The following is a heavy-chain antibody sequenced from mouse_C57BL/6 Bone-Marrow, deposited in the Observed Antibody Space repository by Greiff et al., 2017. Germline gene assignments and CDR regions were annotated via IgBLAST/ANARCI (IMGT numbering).Heavy chain of an antibody. Sequence: QVQLQQSGAELAKPGASVKLSCKASGYTFTSYWMHWVKQRPGQGLEWIGYINPSSGYTKYNQKFKDKATLTAAKSSSTAYMQLSSLTYEDSAVYYCASLYGSSYYWYFDVWGTGTTVTVSS. V-gene: IGHV1-7*01. D-gene: IGHD1-1*01. CDR2: INPSSGYT. J-gene: IGHJ1*03. CDR1: GYTFTSYW. CDR3: ASLYGSSYYWYFDV.